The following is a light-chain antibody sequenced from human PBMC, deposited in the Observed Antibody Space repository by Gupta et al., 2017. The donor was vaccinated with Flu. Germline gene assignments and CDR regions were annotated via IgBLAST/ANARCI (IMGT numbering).Light chain of an antibody. J-gene: IGKJ2*03. V-gene: IGKV1-8*01. CDR1: QGISSY. Sequence: AIRMTQSPSSFSASTGDRVTITCRASQGISSYLAWYQQKPGKAPKLLIYAASTLQSGVPSRFSGSGSETDFTLTISCLQSEDFATYYCQQDDSYPHSFGQGTKLEIK. CDR3: QQDDSYPHS. CDR2: AAS.